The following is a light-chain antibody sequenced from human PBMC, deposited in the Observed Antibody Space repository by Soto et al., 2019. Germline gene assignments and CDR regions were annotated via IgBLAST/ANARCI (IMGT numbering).Light chain of an antibody. CDR2: GAS. V-gene: IGKV3-15*01. CDR1: QSVSSN. Sequence: EIVMTQSPVTLSVSPGERATLSCRASQSVSSNLAWYQKKPGQAPRLLIDGASIRATGIPARFSGSGSGTEFTLTISSLQSEDFAVYYCQQYNDLPLTFGGGTKVDIK. J-gene: IGKJ4*01. CDR3: QQYNDLPLT.